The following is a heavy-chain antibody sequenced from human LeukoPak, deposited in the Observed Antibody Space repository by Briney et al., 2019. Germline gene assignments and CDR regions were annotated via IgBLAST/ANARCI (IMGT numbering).Heavy chain of an antibody. V-gene: IGHV4-34*01. J-gene: IGHJ4*02. CDR2: INHSGST. CDR3: ARGPRTASYYFDY. Sequence: AETLSLTCAVYGGSFSGYYWSWIRKPPGKGLEWIGEINHSGSTNYNPSLKSRVTISVDTSKNQFSLKLSSVTAADTAVYYCARGPRTASYYFDYWGQGTLVTVSS. CDR1: GGSFSGYY.